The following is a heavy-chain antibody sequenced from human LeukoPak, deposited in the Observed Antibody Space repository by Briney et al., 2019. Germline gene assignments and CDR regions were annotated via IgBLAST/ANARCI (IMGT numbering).Heavy chain of an antibody. CDR1: GFTFSSYA. J-gene: IGHJ3*02. V-gene: IGHV3-30*04. CDR3: ASTMIVVVKPPPWGAFDI. Sequence: PGGSLRLSCAASGFTFSSYAMHWVRQAPGKGLEWVAVISYDGSNKYYADSVKGRFTISRDNSKNTLYLQMNSLRAEDTAVYYCASTMIVVVKPPPWGAFDIWGQGTMVTVSS. CDR2: ISYDGSNK. D-gene: IGHD3-22*01.